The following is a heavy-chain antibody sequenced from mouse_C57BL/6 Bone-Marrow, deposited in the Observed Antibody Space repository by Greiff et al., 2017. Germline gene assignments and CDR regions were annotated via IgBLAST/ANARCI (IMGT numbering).Heavy chain of an antibody. CDR1: GFNIKDDY. CDR3: TPITTVVVDY. CDR2: IDPENGDT. Sequence: VNVKQSGAELVRPGASVKLSCTASGFNIKDDYMHWVKQRPEQGLEWIGWIDPENGDTEYASKFQGKATITADPSSNTAYLQLSSLTSEDTAVYYCTPITTVVVDYWGQGTTLTVSS. V-gene: IGHV14-4*01. D-gene: IGHD1-1*01. J-gene: IGHJ2*01.